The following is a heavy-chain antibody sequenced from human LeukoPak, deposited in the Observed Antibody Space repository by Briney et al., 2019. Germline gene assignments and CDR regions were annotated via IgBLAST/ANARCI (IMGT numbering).Heavy chain of an antibody. CDR2: SSHDGTVE. V-gene: IGHV3-30-3*01. CDR3: ARGGEHDYGETFYWKPMDV. D-gene: IGHD4-17*01. J-gene: IGHJ6*02. Sequence: GGSLRLSCVASGFTFSHSPMHWVRQAPGKGLEWVAFSSHDGTVEYYPDSVRGRFTISRDNSKNTLDLQMNSLRPDDTAVYFCARGGEHDYGETFYWKPMDVWGQGTTVTVSS. CDR1: GFTFSHSP.